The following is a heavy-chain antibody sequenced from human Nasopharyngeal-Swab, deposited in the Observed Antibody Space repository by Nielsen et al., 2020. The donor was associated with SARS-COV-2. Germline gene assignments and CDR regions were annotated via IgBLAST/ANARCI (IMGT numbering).Heavy chain of an antibody. Sequence: SVKVSCKVSGGTFSKYAISWVRQAPGQGLEWMGGIIVNLGLTKYAQKFKDSVIINADESTGTAYMELSSLRSEDTAVYYCATWGIGYGENAHATFDSWGQGTQVTVSS. CDR2: IIVNLGLT. CDR1: GGTFSKYA. V-gene: IGHV1-69*10. CDR3: ATWGIGYGENAHATFDS. D-gene: IGHD4-17*01. J-gene: IGHJ4*02.